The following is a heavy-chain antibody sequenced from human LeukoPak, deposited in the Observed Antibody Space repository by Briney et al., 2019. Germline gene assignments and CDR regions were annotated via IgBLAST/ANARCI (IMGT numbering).Heavy chain of an antibody. CDR1: GFTFDDYG. CDR2: INWNGGST. J-gene: IGHJ3*02. V-gene: IGHV3-20*04. D-gene: IGHD3-10*01. Sequence: GGSLRLFCAASGFTFDDYGMSWVRQAPGKRLEWVSGINWNGGSTVYADSVKGRFTISRDNAKNSLYLQMNSLRAEDTALYYCARERYYYGSGTPTGHGAFDIWGQGTMVTVSS. CDR3: ARERYYYGSGTPTGHGAFDI.